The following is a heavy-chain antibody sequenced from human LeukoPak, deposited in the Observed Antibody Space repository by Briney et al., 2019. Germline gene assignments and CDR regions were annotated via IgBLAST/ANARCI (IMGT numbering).Heavy chain of an antibody. D-gene: IGHD5-24*01. Sequence: ASVKVSCKASGYTFTSYGISWVRQAPGQGLEWMGWISAYNSNTSYAQKLQGRVTMTTHTSTRTAYMELRGLRSDDTAVYYCASGPLGEMATPGWFDPWGQGTLVTVSS. CDR2: ISAYNSNT. V-gene: IGHV1-18*01. J-gene: IGHJ5*02. CDR1: GYTFTSYG. CDR3: ASGPLGEMATPGWFDP.